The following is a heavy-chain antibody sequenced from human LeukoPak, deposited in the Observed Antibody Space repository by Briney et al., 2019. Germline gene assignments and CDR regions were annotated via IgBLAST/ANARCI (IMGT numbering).Heavy chain of an antibody. D-gene: IGHD2-15*01. V-gene: IGHV4-38-2*02. J-gene: IGHJ4*02. CDR1: GSSISSDYY. CDR2: IKHRGRS. CDR3: ARVVGATSIDY. Sequence: PSETLSLTCSVSGSSISSDYYWGWVRQPPGKGLEWIGSIKHRGRSYYNPSLKSRVTISVDTSKNQFSLQLSPVTAADTAVYYCARVVGATSIDYWGQGILVTVSS.